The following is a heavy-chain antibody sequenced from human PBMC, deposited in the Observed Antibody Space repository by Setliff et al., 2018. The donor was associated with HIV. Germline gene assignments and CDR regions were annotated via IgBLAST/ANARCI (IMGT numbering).Heavy chain of an antibody. V-gene: IGHV1-24*01. D-gene: IGHD6-13*01. CDR3: ATDPGYSSTWYSESFQH. J-gene: IGHJ1*01. CDR2: FDPEDGET. Sequence: ASVKVSCKVSDVTPSNYALNWVRQAPGKGLEWMANFDPEDGETFYAQKFKRRHTMTEDTSTDTAYMELSSLRSDDTVMYYCATDPGYSSTWYSESFQHWGQGTVVTVSS. CDR1: DVTPSNYA.